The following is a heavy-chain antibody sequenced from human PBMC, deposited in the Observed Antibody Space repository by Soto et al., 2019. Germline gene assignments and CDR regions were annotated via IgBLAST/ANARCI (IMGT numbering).Heavy chain of an antibody. CDR1: GYTFTGHY. V-gene: IGHV1-2*02. Sequence: QVQLVQSGADVKKPGASVKVSCKTSGYTFTGHYIHWVRQAPGQGLEWMGWIHPNTGDISYAEKLQGRVIMTRDTSISTAYMELSRLRSDDAAVYYCARGYTYGSFDSWAQGTLVTVSS. CDR3: ARGYTYGSFDS. CDR2: IHPNTGDI. J-gene: IGHJ4*02. D-gene: IGHD5-18*01.